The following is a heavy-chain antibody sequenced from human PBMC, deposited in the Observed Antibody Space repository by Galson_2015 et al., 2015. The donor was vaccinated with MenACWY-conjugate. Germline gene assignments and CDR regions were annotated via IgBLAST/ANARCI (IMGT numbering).Heavy chain of an antibody. D-gene: IGHD1-1*01. Sequence: SLRLSCAASGFTFSSYSMNWVRQAPGKGLEWVSYISSSRSTIYYADSVKGRFTISRDNAKNSLYLQMNSLRAEDTAMYYCARDSTGNWDDFVYSYYDMDVWGQGTTVAVSS. V-gene: IGHV3-48*04. J-gene: IGHJ6*02. CDR3: ARDSTGNWDDFVYSYYDMDV. CDR1: GFTFSSYS. CDR2: ISSSRSTI.